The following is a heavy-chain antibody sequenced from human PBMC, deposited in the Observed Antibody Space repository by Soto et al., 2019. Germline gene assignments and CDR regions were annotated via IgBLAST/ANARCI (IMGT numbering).Heavy chain of an antibody. CDR3: ARDSTD. J-gene: IGHJ4*02. CDR1: GFTVDNNY. CDR2: IYNGGTT. Sequence: GGSLRLSCAASGFTVDNNYLSWVRQAPGKGLEWVSVIYNGGTTYYADSVEGRFTIFRDNSKNTLYLQMNSLRTEDTAVYYCARDSTDWGQGILVTVSS. V-gene: IGHV3-66*01.